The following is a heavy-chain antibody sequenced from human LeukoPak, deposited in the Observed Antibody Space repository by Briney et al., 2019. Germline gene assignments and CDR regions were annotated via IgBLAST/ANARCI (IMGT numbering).Heavy chain of an antibody. V-gene: IGHV3-23*01. CDR2: ISGSAGST. Sequence: GGSLRLSCAVSGFTFSSYAMSWVRQAPGKGLEWVSAISGSAGSTYYADSVKGRFTISRDNSKNTLFLQMNSLRAEDTAVYYCAKLVELHALDYWGQGTWVTVSS. J-gene: IGHJ4*02. CDR1: GFTFSSYA. D-gene: IGHD1-26*01. CDR3: AKLVELHALDY.